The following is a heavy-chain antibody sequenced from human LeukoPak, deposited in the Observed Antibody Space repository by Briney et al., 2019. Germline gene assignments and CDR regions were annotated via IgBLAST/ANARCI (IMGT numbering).Heavy chain of an antibody. CDR1: GFTFSSYA. D-gene: IGHD5-18*01. CDR3: TTYTHGYFDQ. Sequence: GGSLRLSCAASGFTFSSYAMSWVRQAPGKGLEWVGRIKSKTDGGTTDYAAPVKGRFSISRDDSKNTLYLQMNSLKTEDTAVYYCTTYTHGYFDQWGQGTLVTVSS. V-gene: IGHV3-15*01. CDR2: IKSKTDGGTT. J-gene: IGHJ4*02.